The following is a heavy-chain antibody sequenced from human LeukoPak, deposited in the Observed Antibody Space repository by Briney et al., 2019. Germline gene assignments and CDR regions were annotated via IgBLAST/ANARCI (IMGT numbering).Heavy chain of an antibody. D-gene: IGHD3-3*01. J-gene: IGHJ4*02. CDR3: ARASVDRNYDFWSGYKADY. V-gene: IGHV4-30-2*01. CDR1: GGSISSGVSY. Sequence: PSQTLSLTCTVSGGSISSGVSYWSWIRQPPGKGLEWIGYIYHSGSTFYNPSLKSRVTISVDRSKNQFSLKLSSVTAADTAVYYCARASVDRNYDFWSGYKADYWGQGTLVTVSS. CDR2: IYHSGST.